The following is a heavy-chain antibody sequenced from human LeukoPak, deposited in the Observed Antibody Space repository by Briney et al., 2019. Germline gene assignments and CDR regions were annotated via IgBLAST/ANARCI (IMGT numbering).Heavy chain of an antibody. CDR3: AGFIAVAPDWFDP. V-gene: IGHV4-34*01. Sequence: SETLSLTCAVYGGSFSGYYWSWIRQPPGKGLEWIGEINHSGSTNYNPSLKSRVTISVDTSKNQFSLKLSSVTAADTAVYYCAGFIAVAPDWFDPWGQGTLVTVSS. CDR1: GGSFSGYY. J-gene: IGHJ5*02. CDR2: INHSGST. D-gene: IGHD6-19*01.